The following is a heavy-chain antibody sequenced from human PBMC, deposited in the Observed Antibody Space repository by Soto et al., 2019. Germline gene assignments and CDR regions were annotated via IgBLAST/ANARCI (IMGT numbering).Heavy chain of an antibody. V-gene: IGHV3-74*01. D-gene: IGHD2-2*01. CDR2: IKFDGSTT. CDR3: AKHPSTYQPTVY. J-gene: IGHJ1*01. CDR1: GFTFTTYW. Sequence: GGSLRLSCAASGFTFTTYWMHWVRQAPGKGLVWVSRIKFDGSTTDYADSVKGRFTISRDNAKNTVYLQMNGLRAEDTAVYYCAKHPSTYQPTVYWGQGTLVTVSS.